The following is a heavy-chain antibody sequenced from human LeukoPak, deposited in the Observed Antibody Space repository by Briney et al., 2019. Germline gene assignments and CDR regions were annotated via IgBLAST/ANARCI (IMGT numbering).Heavy chain of an antibody. CDR1: GFIFRNHG. CDR3: VRDRSAQFLDF. CDR2: IWYDGSNE. V-gene: IGHV3-33*01. J-gene: IGHJ4*02. Sequence: GGSLRLSCAASGFIFRNHGMHWVRQAPGKGVEWVAVIWYDGSNEYYADSVKGRFTISRDNSKNILYLEMNSLRDGDTAIYYCVRDRSAQFLDFWGQGILVTVSS. D-gene: IGHD1-26*01.